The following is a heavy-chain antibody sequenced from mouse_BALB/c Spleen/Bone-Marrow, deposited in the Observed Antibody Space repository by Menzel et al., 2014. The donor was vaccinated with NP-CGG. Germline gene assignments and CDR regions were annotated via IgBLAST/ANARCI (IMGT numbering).Heavy chain of an antibody. Sequence: EVKLQESGAELVKPGASVKLSCTASGFNIKDTYTHWVKQRPEQGLEWIGRIDPANGNTKYDPKFQGKATITADTSSNTTYLQLSSLTSEDTAVHYCARNYGYGKSFAYWGQGTLVTVSA. CDR1: GFNIKDTY. V-gene: IGHV14-3*02. CDR3: ARNYGYGKSFAY. J-gene: IGHJ3*01. D-gene: IGHD2-2*01. CDR2: IDPANGNT.